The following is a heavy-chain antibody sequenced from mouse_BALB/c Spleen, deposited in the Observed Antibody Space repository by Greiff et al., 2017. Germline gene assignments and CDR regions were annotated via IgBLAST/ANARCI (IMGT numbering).Heavy chain of an antibody. J-gene: IGHJ3*01. CDR3: AKIITTVLAY. Sequence: VNVVESGPGLVAPSQSLSITCTVSGFSLTGYGVNWVRQPPGKGLEWLGMIWGDGSTNYHSALISRLSISKDNSKSQVFLKLNSLQTDDTATYYCAKIITTVLAYWGQGTLVTVSA. CDR2: IWGDGST. V-gene: IGHV2-3*01. CDR1: GFSLTGYG. D-gene: IGHD1-2*01.